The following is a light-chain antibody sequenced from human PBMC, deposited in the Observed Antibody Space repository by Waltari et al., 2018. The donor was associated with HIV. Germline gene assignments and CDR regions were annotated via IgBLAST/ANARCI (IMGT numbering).Light chain of an antibody. CDR1: QDIGYY. J-gene: IGKJ3*01. V-gene: IGKV1-33*01. CDR2: DAS. Sequence: DIQMTHSPSTLSASVRDRVTITCQATQDIGYYLNWYQQKPGEAPRLLIYDASRLRPGVPSRFSGGGSGTDFTLTISSLQPEDIATYYCQQYHSQFTFGPGTKVHIK. CDR3: QQYHSQFT.